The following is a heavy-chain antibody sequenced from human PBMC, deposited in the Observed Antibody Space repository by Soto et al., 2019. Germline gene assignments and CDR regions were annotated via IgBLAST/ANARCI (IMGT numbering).Heavy chain of an antibody. D-gene: IGHD3-10*01. Sequence: PSETLSLTCTVSGGSISSYYWSWIRQPPGKGLEWIGYIYYSGSTNYNPSLKSRVTISVDTSKNQFSLKLSSVTAADTAVYYCARASGSGSYYEDPWGQGTLVTVSS. J-gene: IGHJ5*02. CDR2: IYYSGST. CDR1: GGSISSYY. V-gene: IGHV4-59*01. CDR3: ARASGSGSYYEDP.